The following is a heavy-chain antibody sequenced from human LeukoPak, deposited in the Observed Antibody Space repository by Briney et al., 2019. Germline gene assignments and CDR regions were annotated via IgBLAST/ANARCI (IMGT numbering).Heavy chain of an antibody. Sequence: GGSLRLSCETSGFTFRSFWMHWVRHAPGKGLVWVSRINHDGSSTNYADSVKGRFTISRDNAKNTLYLQMNSLRAEDTAVYYCARDRSYGLDYWGQGTLVTVSS. J-gene: IGHJ4*02. V-gene: IGHV3-74*01. CDR1: GFTFRSFW. CDR3: ARDRSYGLDY. D-gene: IGHD5-18*01. CDR2: INHDGSST.